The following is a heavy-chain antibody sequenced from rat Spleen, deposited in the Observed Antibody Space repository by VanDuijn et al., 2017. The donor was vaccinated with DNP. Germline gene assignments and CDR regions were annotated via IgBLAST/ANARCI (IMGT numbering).Heavy chain of an antibody. CDR2: ISPNGGSS. CDR3: IRWNSGHFDY. J-gene: IGHJ2*01. Sequence: EVQLVESGGDLVQPGRSLKLSCVASGFTVNNFWMAWIRQVPGKGLEWVAAISPNGGSSYHRDSVKGRFAISRDNAKSTLYLQMNSLRSEDMATYYCIRWNSGHFDYWGQGVMVTVSS. CDR1: GFTVNNFW. V-gene: IGHV5-31*01. D-gene: IGHD4-3*01.